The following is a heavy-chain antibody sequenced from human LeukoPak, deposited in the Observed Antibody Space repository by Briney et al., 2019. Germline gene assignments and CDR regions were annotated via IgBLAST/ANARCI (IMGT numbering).Heavy chain of an antibody. J-gene: IGHJ6*03. V-gene: IGHV3-53*01. Sequence: PGGSLRLSCAASGFSVSSNSMSWVRQAPGKGLECVSIIYSRDVTSYADSVKDRFTISRDSDKNTLFLQMASLRSDDTAVYYCARVLAAIALRDYHYVDVWGKGTTVTVSS. CDR2: IYSRDVT. CDR1: GFSVSSNS. CDR3: ARVLAAIALRDYHYVDV. D-gene: IGHD6-19*01.